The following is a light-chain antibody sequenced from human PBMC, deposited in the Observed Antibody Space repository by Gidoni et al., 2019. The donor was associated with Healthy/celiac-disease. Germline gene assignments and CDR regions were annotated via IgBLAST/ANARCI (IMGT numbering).Light chain of an antibody. J-gene: IGKJ2*01. CDR1: QSISSY. CDR3: QQSYSTPPYT. V-gene: IGKV1-39*01. Sequence: DIQITQSPPSLSASVGDRVTITCRASQSISSYLNWYQQKPGKAPKLLIYAASSLQSGVPSRFSGSGSGTDFTLTISSLQPEDFATYYCQQSYSTPPYTFGQGTKLEIK. CDR2: AAS.